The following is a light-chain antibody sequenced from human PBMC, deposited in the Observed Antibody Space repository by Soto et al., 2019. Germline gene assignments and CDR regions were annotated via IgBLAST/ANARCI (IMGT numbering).Light chain of an antibody. CDR2: EVT. V-gene: IGLV2-8*01. Sequence: QSALTQPPSASGSPGQSVTISCTGTSSDVGGYDYVSWYQQHPGKAPKVMIYEVTKRPSGVPARFSGSKSGNTASLTVSGLQAEDEADYYCSSYAGSNTYVFGTGTKVTVL. CDR1: SSDVGGYDY. J-gene: IGLJ1*01. CDR3: SSYAGSNTYV.